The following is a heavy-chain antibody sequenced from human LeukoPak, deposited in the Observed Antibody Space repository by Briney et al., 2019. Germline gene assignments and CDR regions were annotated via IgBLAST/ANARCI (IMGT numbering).Heavy chain of an antibody. CDR1: GYTFTSYG. CDR2: ISAYNGNT. D-gene: IGHD5-24*01. J-gene: IGHJ3*02. Sequence: GASVNVSCKASGYTFTSYGISWVRQAPGQGLEWMGWISAYNGNTNYAQRLQGRVTMTTDTSTSTAYMELRSLRSDDTAVYYCARVDGYPAPLGFDIWGQGTMVTVSS. CDR3: ARVDGYPAPLGFDI. V-gene: IGHV1-18*01.